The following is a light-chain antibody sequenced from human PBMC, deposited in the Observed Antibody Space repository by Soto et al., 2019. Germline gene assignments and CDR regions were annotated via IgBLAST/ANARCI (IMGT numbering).Light chain of an antibody. CDR1: QSVSSSY. CDR2: GAS. V-gene: IGKV3-20*01. CDR3: LQYGSSPWYT. J-gene: IGKJ2*01. Sequence: IVLTQSPGTLSLSPGERATLSCRASQSVSSSYLAWYQQKPGQAPRLLIYGASSRATGIPDRFSGSGSGTDFTLTISRLEPEDYAMYYCLQYGSSPWYTFGQGTKLEIK.